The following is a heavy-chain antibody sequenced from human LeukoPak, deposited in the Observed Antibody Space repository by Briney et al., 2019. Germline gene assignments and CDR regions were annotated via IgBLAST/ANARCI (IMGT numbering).Heavy chain of an antibody. V-gene: IGHV3-7*01. D-gene: IGHD3-3*01. CDR3: AREGITIFGVVTDY. J-gene: IGHJ4*02. CDR1: GFTFSSYW. Sequence: GGSLRLSCAASGFTFSSYWMSWVRQAPGKGLEWVANIKQDGSEKYYVDSVKGRFTISRDNAKNSLYPQMNSLRAEDTAVYYCAREGITIFGVVTDYWGQGTLVTVSS. CDR2: IKQDGSEK.